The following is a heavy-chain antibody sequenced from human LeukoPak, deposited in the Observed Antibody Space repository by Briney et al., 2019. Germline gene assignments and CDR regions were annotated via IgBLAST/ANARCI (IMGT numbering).Heavy chain of an antibody. CDR1: GYSIGSGYY. V-gene: IGHV4-38-2*02. CDR3: AKSNGYGLVDI. D-gene: IGHD3-10*01. CDR2: IYHSGST. J-gene: IGHJ3*02. Sequence: PSETLSLTCTVSGYSIGSGYYWGWIRQPPGKGLEWIGSIYHSGSTYYSPSLKSRLTISLDTSRNQFSLKLTSVTAADTAVYYCAKSNGYGLVDIWGQGTMVTVSS.